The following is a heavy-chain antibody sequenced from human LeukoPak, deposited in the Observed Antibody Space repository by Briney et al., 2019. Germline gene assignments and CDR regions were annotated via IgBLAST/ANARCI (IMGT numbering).Heavy chain of an antibody. CDR2: MSTNIGRT. V-gene: IGHV3-23*01. CDR3: GKIPSEGRGQPLAFES. D-gene: IGHD2-2*02. Sequence: GGSLRLSCAASRFTFANYAMSWVRQAPGKGLEWVSGMSTNIGRTFYADSVKGRFTISRDNSKSTLYLQMNTLRVEDTAVYYCGKIPSEGRGQPLAFESWGQGTLVTVSS. J-gene: IGHJ4*02. CDR1: RFTFANYA.